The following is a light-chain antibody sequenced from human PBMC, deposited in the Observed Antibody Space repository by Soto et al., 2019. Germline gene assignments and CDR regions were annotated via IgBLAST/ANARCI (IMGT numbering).Light chain of an antibody. Sequence: EIVMTQSPATLSVSPGERATLSCRASQSVSSNLAWYQQKPGQAPGLLIYGASTRATGIPARFSGSGSGTEFTLTISSLQSEDFAVDYCQQYNNWPTFGQGTKVDIK. V-gene: IGKV3-15*01. CDR1: QSVSSN. CDR2: GAS. J-gene: IGKJ1*01. CDR3: QQYNNWPT.